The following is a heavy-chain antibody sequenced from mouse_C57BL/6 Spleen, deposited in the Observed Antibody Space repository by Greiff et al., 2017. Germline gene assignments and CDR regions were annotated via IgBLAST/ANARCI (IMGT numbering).Heavy chain of an antibody. Sequence: EVKLMESGGGLVKPGGSLKLSCAASGFTFSDYGMHWVRQAPEKGLEWVAYISSGSRTLYYADTVKGRFTIARDNAKNTLFLQMTSLRSEYTAMYYCASRGDYGSSDYWGQGTTLTVAS. V-gene: IGHV5-17*01. D-gene: IGHD1-1*01. CDR2: ISSGSRTL. CDR1: GFTFSDYG. J-gene: IGHJ2*01. CDR3: ASRGDYGSSDY.